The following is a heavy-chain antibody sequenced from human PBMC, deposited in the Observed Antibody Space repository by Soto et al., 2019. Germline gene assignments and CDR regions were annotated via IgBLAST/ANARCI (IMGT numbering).Heavy chain of an antibody. V-gene: IGHV3-7*01. CDR1: GFTFSSYW. J-gene: IGHJ3*02. CDR3: ARDIRSIAARPDAFDI. D-gene: IGHD6-6*01. Sequence: GGSLRLSCAASGFTFSSYWMSWVRQAPGKGLEWVANIKQDGSEKYYVDSVKGRFTISRDNDKNSLYLQMNSLRAEDTAVYYCARDIRSIAARPDAFDIWGQGTMVTVSS. CDR2: IKQDGSEK.